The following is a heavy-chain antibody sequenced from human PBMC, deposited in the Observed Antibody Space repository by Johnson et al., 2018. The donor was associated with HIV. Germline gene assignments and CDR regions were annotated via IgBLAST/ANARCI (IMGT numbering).Heavy chain of an antibody. V-gene: IGHV3-30*19. Sequence: QVQLVESGGGVVQPGGSLRLSCAASGFAFSSYGMHWVRQAPGKGLEWVAVISYDGSNKYYADSVKGRFTISRDNSKNTLYLQVNSLRPEVTAVYYCAWSGCSGGSCYDVYDAFDIWGQGTMVTVSS. CDR2: ISYDGSNK. D-gene: IGHD2-15*01. CDR3: AWSGCSGGSCYDVYDAFDI. J-gene: IGHJ3*02. CDR1: GFAFSSYG.